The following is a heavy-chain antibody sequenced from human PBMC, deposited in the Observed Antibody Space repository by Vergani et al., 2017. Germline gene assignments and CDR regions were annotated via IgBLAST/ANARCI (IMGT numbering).Heavy chain of an antibody. V-gene: IGHV3-30*02. D-gene: IGHD1-26*01. CDR3: ARDRVVGATSDAFDI. CDR2: IRYDGSNK. CDR1: GFTFSSYG. J-gene: IGHJ3*02. Sequence: VQLLESGGGVFQPGGSLRLSCAASGFTFSSYGMHWVRQAPGKGLAWVAFIRYDGSNKYYADSVKGRFTISRENSKNTLYLQMNSLRAEDTAVYYCARDRVVGATSDAFDIWGQGTMVTVSS.